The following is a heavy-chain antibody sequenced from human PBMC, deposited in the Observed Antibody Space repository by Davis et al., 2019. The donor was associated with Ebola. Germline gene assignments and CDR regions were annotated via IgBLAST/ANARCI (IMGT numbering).Heavy chain of an antibody. CDR1: AYTLAGYT. D-gene: IGHD1-20*01. Sequence: AASVKVSCKVSAYTLAGYTLTELPIHWVRQAPGQGLEWMGGTITLLDTTNYAQKFQGRATITADKSTSTAYMELSSLRSEDTAVYYCARDNWNDVRFDYWGQGTLVTVSS. V-gene: IGHV1-69*08. CDR3: ARDNWNDVRFDY. J-gene: IGHJ4*02. CDR2: TITLLDTT.